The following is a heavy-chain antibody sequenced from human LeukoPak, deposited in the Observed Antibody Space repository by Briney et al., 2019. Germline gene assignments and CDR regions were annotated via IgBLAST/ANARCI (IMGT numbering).Heavy chain of an antibody. V-gene: IGHV3-49*04. D-gene: IGHD5-18*01. Sequence: PGRSLRLSCTASGFTFGDYAMSWVRQAPGKGLEWVGFIRSKAYGGTAEYAASVKGRFSISRDDSKGIAYLQVNSLKTEDTAVYYCTRRSGYSYGDAFDIWGQGTLVTVSS. CDR3: TRRSGYSYGDAFDI. J-gene: IGHJ3*02. CDR1: GFTFGDYA. CDR2: IRSKAYGGTA.